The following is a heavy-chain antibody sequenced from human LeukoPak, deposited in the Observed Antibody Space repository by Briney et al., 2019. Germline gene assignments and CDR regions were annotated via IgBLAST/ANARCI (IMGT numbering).Heavy chain of an antibody. CDR1: GFTFGDYY. D-gene: IGHD6-13*01. CDR3: ARDSQAVGTDFDY. J-gene: IGHJ4*02. Sequence: GGSLRLSCAASGFTFGDYYMSWIRQAPGKALEWVSYVSSGSSTIYYADSVKGRFTVSRDDGKRSLYLHMNSLRAEDTAMYYCARDSQAVGTDFDYWGQGTLVTVSS. CDR2: VSSGSSTI. V-gene: IGHV3-11*04.